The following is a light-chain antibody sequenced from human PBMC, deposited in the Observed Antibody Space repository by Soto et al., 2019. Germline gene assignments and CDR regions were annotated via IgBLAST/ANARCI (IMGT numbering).Light chain of an antibody. J-gene: IGLJ1*01. V-gene: IGLV2-14*01. CDR2: EVS. CDR3: SSYSSNSLYV. Sequence: QSALTQPASVSGSPGQSITISCSGTSGDVGGYNYVSWYQQHPGKAPKLILSEVSDRPSGVSHRFSGSKSGSTASLTISGLQPEDEADYYCSSYSSNSLYVFGTGTKLTVL. CDR1: SGDVGGYNY.